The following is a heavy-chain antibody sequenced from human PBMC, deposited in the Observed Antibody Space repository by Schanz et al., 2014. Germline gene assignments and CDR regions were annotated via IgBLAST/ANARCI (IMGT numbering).Heavy chain of an antibody. CDR1: GFSFSSFG. V-gene: IGHV3-48*01. CDR3: ARGREVVAKIFDV. CDR2: ISSSSSTI. D-gene: IGHD3-22*01. J-gene: IGHJ3*01. Sequence: VQVVESGGGVVQPGRSLRLSCVASGFSFSSFGMNWVRQAPGKGLEWVSYISSSSSTIYYADSVKGRFTISRDNAKNSLYLQMNSLRAEDTGVYYCARGREVVAKIFDVWGQGTMVTVSS.